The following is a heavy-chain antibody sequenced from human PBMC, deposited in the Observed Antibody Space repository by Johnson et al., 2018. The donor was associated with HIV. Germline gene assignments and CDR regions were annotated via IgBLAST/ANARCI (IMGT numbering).Heavy chain of an antibody. Sequence: QMLLVESGGGVVQPGRSLRLSCAVSGFTLSSYVMHWVRQAPGKGLEWVAVMSYDGSDKYYADSVKGRFTISRDNSKNTLYLQMNSLRAEDTAVYFCARGYCTSSSHCDACDVWGQGTMVTVSS. J-gene: IGHJ3*01. D-gene: IGHD2-2*01. CDR1: GFTLSSYV. V-gene: IGHV3-30*04. CDR2: MSYDGSDK. CDR3: ARGYCTSSSHCDACDV.